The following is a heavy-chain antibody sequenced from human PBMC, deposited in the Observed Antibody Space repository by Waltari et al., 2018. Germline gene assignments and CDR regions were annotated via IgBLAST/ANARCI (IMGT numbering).Heavy chain of an antibody. CDR2: INHSGST. CDR3: ASLIVVVPAASSPIFRPMDV. CDR1: GGSFSGYY. V-gene: IGHV4-34*01. D-gene: IGHD2-2*01. J-gene: IGHJ6*04. Sequence: SETLSLTCAVYGGSFSGYYWSWIRQPPGKGLEWIGEINHSGSTNYNPSLKSRVTISVDTSKNQFSLKLSSVTAADTAVYYCASLIVVVPAASSPIFRPMDVWGKGTTVTVSS.